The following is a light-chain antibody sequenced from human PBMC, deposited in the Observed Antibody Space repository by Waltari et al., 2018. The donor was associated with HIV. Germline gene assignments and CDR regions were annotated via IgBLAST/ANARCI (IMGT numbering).Light chain of an antibody. CDR1: SSDVGGYNY. V-gene: IGLV2-14*01. CDR2: EVR. J-gene: IGLJ1*01. CDR3: SSYTSSSTPYV. Sequence: QSALTQPASVSGSPGQAITISCTGTSSDVGGYNYVSCYQQHPGKAPKLTIYEVRKRPSGVSNRFSGSKSGNTASLTISGLQAEDEADYYCSSYTSSSTPYVFGTGTKVTVL.